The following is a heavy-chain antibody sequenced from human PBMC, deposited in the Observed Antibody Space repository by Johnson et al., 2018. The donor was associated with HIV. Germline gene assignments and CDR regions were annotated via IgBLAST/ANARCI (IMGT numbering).Heavy chain of an antibody. J-gene: IGHJ3*02. CDR2: ISYDGSNK. Sequence: QVQLVESGGGLVQPGRSLRLSCAASGFTFSSYAMHWVRQAPGKGLEWVAVISYDGSNKYYADSVKGRFTISRYTSKNTLYLQMNSLRAEDTAVYYCAREGTVSYGGAFDIWGQGTMVTVSS. CDR1: GFTFSSYA. V-gene: IGHV3-30*04. CDR3: AREGTVSYGGAFDI. D-gene: IGHD4-17*01.